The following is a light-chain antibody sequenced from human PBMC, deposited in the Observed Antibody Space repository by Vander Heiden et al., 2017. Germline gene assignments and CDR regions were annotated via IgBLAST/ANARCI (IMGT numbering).Light chain of an antibody. CDR2: RNN. CDR3: AAWDDSLSGPV. J-gene: IGLJ3*02. CDR1: SSNIGSNY. Sequence: QSVLTQPPSASGTPGPRVTISGSGSSSNIGSNYVYWYQQLPGTAPKLLIYRNNQRPSGVPDRFSGSKSGTSASLAISGLRSEDEADYYCAAWDDSLSGPVFGGGTKLTVL. V-gene: IGLV1-47*01.